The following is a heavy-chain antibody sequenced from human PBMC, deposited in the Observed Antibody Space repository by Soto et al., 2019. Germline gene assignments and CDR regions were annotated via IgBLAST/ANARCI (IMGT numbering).Heavy chain of an antibody. D-gene: IGHD3-3*01. CDR1: GFTFTNYA. CDR2: ITGSGGST. V-gene: IGHV3-23*01. Sequence: PGGSLRLSCAASGFTFTNYAMTWVRQAPGKGLEWVSGITGSGGSTYYADSVKGRFTISRDNSKNTLFLHMSSLRAEDTAVYYCAKALRYITVFGVADFDYWGQGTLVTVSS. J-gene: IGHJ4*02. CDR3: AKALRYITVFGVADFDY.